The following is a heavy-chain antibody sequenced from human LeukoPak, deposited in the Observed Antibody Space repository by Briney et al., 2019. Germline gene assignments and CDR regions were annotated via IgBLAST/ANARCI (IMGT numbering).Heavy chain of an antibody. D-gene: IGHD1-1*01. CDR2: ISGTSSYI. J-gene: IGHJ4*02. CDR3: AAGGRVQNY. CDR1: GITFSSYG. Sequence: PGGSLRLSCAASGITFSSYGMNWVRQAPGKGLEWVSSISGTSSYIYYADSVKGRFTISRDNAKNSLYLQMNSLRAEDTSVYYCAAGGRVQNYWGQGTLVTVSS. V-gene: IGHV3-21*01.